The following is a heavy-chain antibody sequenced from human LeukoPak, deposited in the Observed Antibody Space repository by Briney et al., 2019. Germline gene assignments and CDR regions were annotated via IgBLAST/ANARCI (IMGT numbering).Heavy chain of an antibody. CDR2: ISYDGSNK. D-gene: IGHD5-24*01. CDR3: ARDRRWLQYSDY. V-gene: IGHV3-30*04. J-gene: IGHJ4*02. CDR1: GFTFSSYA. Sequence: GGSLRLSCAASGFTFSSYAMHWVRQAPGKGLEWVAVISYDGSNKYHADSVKGRFTISRDNSKNTLYLEMSSLRPEDTAVYYCARDRRWLQYSDYWGQGTPVTVSS.